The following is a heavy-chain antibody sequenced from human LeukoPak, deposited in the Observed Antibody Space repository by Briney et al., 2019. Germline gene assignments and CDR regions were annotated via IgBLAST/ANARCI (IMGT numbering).Heavy chain of an antibody. Sequence: ASVKVSCKASGYTFTSYDINWVRQATGQGLEWMGWINTNTGNPTYAQGFTGRFVFSLDTSVSTAYLQISSLKAEDTAVYYCARVGERAYYGSGSYLDYWGQGTLVTVSS. CDR3: ARVGERAYYGSGSYLDY. CDR1: GYTFTSYD. J-gene: IGHJ4*02. V-gene: IGHV7-4-1*02. CDR2: INTNTGNP. D-gene: IGHD3-10*01.